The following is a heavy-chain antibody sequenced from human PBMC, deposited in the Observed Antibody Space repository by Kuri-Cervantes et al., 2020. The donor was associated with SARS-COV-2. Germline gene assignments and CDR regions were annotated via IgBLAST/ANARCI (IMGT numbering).Heavy chain of an antibody. Sequence: GESLKISCAASGFTFSSYSMNWVRQAPGKGLEWVSYISSSSTIYYADSVKGRFTISRDNAKNSLYLQMNSLRAEDTAVYYCAKAGYIAAAGAYYYYYMDVWGKGTTVTVSS. D-gene: IGHD6-13*01. CDR2: ISSSSTI. CDR1: GFTFSSYS. J-gene: IGHJ6*03. V-gene: IGHV3-48*01. CDR3: AKAGYIAAAGAYYYYYMDV.